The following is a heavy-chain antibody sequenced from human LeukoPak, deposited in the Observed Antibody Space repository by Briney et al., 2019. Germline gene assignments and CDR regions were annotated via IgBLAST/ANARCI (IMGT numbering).Heavy chain of an antibody. D-gene: IGHD6-13*01. Sequence: GRSLRLSCAASGFTFSSYGMHWVRQAPGKGLEWVAVISYDGSNKYYADSVKGRFTISRDNSKNTLYLQMNSLRAEDTAVYYCARDVTGSSWTDYWGQGTLVTVSS. CDR3: ARDVTGSSWTDY. V-gene: IGHV3-30*03. CDR2: ISYDGSNK. CDR1: GFTFSSYG. J-gene: IGHJ4*02.